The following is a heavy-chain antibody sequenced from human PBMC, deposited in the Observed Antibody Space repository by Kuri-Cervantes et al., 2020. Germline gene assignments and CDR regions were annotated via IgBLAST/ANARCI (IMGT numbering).Heavy chain of an antibody. J-gene: IGHJ6*03. Sequence: SVKVSCKASGYTFTSYGISWVRQAPGQGLEWMGGIIPIFGTANYAQKFQGRVTITADESTSTAYMELSSLRSEDTAVYYCARGGQLPSYYYYYYMDVWGKGTTVTVSS. V-gene: IGHV1-69*13. D-gene: IGHD2-2*01. CDR3: ARGGQLPSYYYYYYMDV. CDR2: IIPIFGTA. CDR1: GYTFTSYG.